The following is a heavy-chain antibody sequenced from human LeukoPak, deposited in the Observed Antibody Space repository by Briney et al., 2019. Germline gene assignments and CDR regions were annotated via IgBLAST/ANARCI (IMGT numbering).Heavy chain of an antibody. J-gene: IGHJ5*02. CDR1: GYTFTSYG. CDR3: ARAHIVISGGGYPPPGCFAP. Sequence: ASVKVSCKASGYTFTSYGISWVRQAPGQGLEWMGWISTDNGNTNYAQKFQGRLTMTTYTSTSTAYMELRSLRSDDTAVYYCARAHIVISGGGYPPPGCFAPGGQGPLVSVSS. CDR2: ISTDNGNT. V-gene: IGHV1-18*04. D-gene: IGHD3-22*01.